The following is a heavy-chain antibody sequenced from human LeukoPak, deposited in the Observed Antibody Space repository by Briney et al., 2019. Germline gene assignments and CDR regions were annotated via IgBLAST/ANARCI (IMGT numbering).Heavy chain of an antibody. D-gene: IGHD5-24*01. CDR2: MHYRGTT. CDR3: ARHEEEDGYNAKTFDF. CDR1: GVSISSGNNF. J-gene: IGHJ4*02. V-gene: IGHV4-39*01. Sequence: SETLSLTCTVSGVSISSGNNFWGWVRQPPGKGLEWIGSMHYRGTTYYIPSLKSRVTISVDTSNNQFSLKMSSVPAADTAVYYCARHEEEDGYNAKTFDFWGQGTLATVSS.